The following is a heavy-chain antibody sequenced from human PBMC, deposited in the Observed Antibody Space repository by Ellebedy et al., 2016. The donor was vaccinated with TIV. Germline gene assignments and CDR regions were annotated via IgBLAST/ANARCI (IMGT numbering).Heavy chain of an antibody. D-gene: IGHD3-10*01. CDR3: ARERSDYGPDNPFDY. V-gene: IGHV4-59*01. J-gene: IGHJ4*02. CDR1: GDSINSSY. CDR2: VHYSGST. Sequence: SETLSLXXTVSGDSINSSYWNWIRQPPGKGLEWIGYVHYSGSTNHNPALQGRVSMSVDTSKNQFSLNLRSVSAADTAVYYCARERSDYGPDNPFDYWGQGTLVTVSS.